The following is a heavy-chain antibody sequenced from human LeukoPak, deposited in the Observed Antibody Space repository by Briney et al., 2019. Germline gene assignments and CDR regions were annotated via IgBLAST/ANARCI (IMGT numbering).Heavy chain of an antibody. D-gene: IGHD4-17*01. V-gene: IGHV3-49*04. Sequence: GRSLRLSCTASGFTFGDYAMSWVRQAPGKGLEWVGFIRSKAYGGTTEYAASVKGRFTISRDDSKSIAYLQMNSLKTEDTAVYYCTRVVLWDGDPRCFDPSGEGTLVTVSS. J-gene: IGHJ5*02. CDR3: TRVVLWDGDPRCFDP. CDR2: IRSKAYGGTT. CDR1: GFTFGDYA.